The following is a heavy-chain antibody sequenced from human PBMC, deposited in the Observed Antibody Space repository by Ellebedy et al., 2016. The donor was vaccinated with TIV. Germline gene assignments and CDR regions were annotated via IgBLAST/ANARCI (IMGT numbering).Heavy chain of an antibody. CDR2: ISRSGNYI. CDR1: GFSFRTYN. J-gene: IGHJ3*01. D-gene: IGHD2-2*01. V-gene: IGHV3-21*01. CDR3: ARAAINSDGSFDFFDL. Sequence: GESLKISXAASGFSFRTYNMNWVRQAPGKGLEWVSYISRSGNYIYNADSVKGRFTISRDNANKSLYLQMNSLRAEDSAVYYCARAAINSDGSFDFFDLWGQGTMVTVSS.